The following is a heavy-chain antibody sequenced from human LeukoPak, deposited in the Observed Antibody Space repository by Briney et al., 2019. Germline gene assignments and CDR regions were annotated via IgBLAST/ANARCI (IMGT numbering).Heavy chain of an antibody. CDR2: IKPETDGGTT. V-gene: IGHV3-15*01. CDR3: TTFSVAATGPKCYFDN. J-gene: IGHJ4*02. Sequence: KPGGSLRLSCAASGFTFTSAWMSWVRQAPGEGLEWVGRIKPETDGGTTDYAAPVKGRVTISRDDLQSTVYLQVNSLETEDTAVYYCTTFSVAATGPKCYFDNWGQGTLVTVSS. CDR1: GFTFTSAW. D-gene: IGHD6-13*01.